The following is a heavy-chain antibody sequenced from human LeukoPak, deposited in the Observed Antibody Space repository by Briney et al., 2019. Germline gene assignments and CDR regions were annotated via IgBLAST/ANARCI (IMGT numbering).Heavy chain of an antibody. D-gene: IGHD1-26*01. CDR2: ISSSGSTI. Sequence: GGSLRLSCAASGFTFSDYYMSWIRQAPGKGLEWISYISSSGSTIYYADSVKGRFTISRDNAKNSLYLQMNSLRAEDTAVYYCAREDSGSYLAWFDPWGQGTLVTVSS. V-gene: IGHV3-11*01. CDR1: GFTFSDYY. J-gene: IGHJ5*02. CDR3: AREDSGSYLAWFDP.